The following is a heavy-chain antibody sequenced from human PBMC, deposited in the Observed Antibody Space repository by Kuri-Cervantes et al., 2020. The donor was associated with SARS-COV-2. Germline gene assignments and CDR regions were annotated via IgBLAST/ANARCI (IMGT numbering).Heavy chain of an antibody. J-gene: IGHJ5*02. V-gene: IGHV1-18*04. D-gene: IGHD3-3*01. Sequence: ASVKVSCKASGYTFTGYYMHWVRQAPGQGLEWMGWISAYNGNTNYAQKLQGRVTMTTDTSTSTAYMELSRLRSDDTAVYYCASDPSLTISNWFDPWGQGTLVTVSS. CDR3: ASDPSLTISNWFDP. CDR1: GYTFTGYY. CDR2: ISAYNGNT.